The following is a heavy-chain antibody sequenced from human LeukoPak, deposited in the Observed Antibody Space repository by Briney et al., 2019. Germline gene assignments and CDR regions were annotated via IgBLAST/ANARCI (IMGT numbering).Heavy chain of an antibody. D-gene: IGHD4-17*01. CDR3: ARDRDYPRDQFDY. V-gene: IGHV3-23*01. CDR1: GFTFGDYA. J-gene: IGHJ4*02. Sequence: GGSLRLSCAGSGFTFGDYAMSWVRQAPGKGLEWVSAISGSSKSNSPWYADSVRGRSTISRDNSKNMVYLQMESLRAEDTAVYFCARDRDYPRDQFDYWGQGTLVTVSS. CDR2: ISGSSKSNSP.